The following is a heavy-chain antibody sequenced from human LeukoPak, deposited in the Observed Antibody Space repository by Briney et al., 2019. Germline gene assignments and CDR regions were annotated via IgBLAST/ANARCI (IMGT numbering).Heavy chain of an antibody. Sequence: GGSLRLSCAASGFTFSSYGMHWVRQAPGKGLEWVALISYDGSNKYYADSVKGRFTISRDNSKNTLYLQMNSLRAEDTAVYYCARGQATLDAFDIWGQGTMVTVSS. V-gene: IGHV3-30*03. CDR3: ARGQATLDAFDI. CDR2: ISYDGSNK. J-gene: IGHJ3*02. CDR1: GFTFSSYG. D-gene: IGHD1-26*01.